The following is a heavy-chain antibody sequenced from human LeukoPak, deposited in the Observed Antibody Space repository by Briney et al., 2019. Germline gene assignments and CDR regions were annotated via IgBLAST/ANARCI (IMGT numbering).Heavy chain of an antibody. CDR2: ISYDGSNK. D-gene: IGHD3-22*01. V-gene: IGHV3-30-3*01. CDR3: ALPGYDSSGYYYFDY. Sequence: GRSLRLSCEPSGFTFSSYAMHWVRQAPGKGLEWVAVISYDGSNKYYADSVKGRFTISRDNSKNTLYLQMNSLRAEDTAVYYCALPGYDSSGYYYFDYWGQGTLVTVSS. J-gene: IGHJ4*02. CDR1: GFTFSSYA.